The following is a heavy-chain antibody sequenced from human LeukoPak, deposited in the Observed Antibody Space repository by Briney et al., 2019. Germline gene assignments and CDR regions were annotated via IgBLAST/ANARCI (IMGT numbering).Heavy chain of an antibody. CDR1: GGSLSGHY. J-gene: IGHJ3*02. D-gene: IGHD3-22*01. CDR3: ARGTMIGPLHAFDI. V-gene: IGHV4-34*01. CDR2: INHSGST. Sequence: SETLSLTCGVYGGSLSGHYWSWIRKPPGKGLEWIGEINHSGSTNYNPSLKSRVTISVDTSKNPFSLKLSSVTAADTAVYYCARGTMIGPLHAFDIWGQGTMVTVSS.